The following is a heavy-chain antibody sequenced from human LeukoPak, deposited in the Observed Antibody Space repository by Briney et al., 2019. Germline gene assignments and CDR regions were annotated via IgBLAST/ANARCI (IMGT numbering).Heavy chain of an antibody. CDR2: INPNSGGT. CDR3: ARAWGIAARPDWFDP. Sequence: ASVKVSCKASGYTFTGYYMQWVRQAPGQGLEWMGWINPNSGGTNYAQKFQGRVTMTRDTSISTAYMELSRLRSDDTAVYYCARAWGIAARPDWFDPWGQGTLVTVSS. CDR1: GYTFTGYY. V-gene: IGHV1-2*02. J-gene: IGHJ5*02. D-gene: IGHD6-6*01.